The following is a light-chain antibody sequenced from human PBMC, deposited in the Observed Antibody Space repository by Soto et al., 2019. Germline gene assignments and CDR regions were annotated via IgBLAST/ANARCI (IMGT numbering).Light chain of an antibody. J-gene: IGLJ2*01. CDR1: TSNIGSNT. Sequence: QSALTQPPSASGTPGQRITISCSGSTSNIGSNTVNWYQQLPGAAPKLLMYSTNQRPSGVPDRFSGSKSGTSASLAISGLQSEDEADYYCATWDDSLDGLVFGGGTKLTVL. CDR2: STN. CDR3: ATWDDSLDGLV. V-gene: IGLV1-44*01.